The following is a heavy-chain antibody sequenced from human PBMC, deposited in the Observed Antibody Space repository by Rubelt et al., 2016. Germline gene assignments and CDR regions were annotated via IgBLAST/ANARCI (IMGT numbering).Heavy chain of an antibody. V-gene: IGHV1-2*06. Sequence: QVQLVQSGAEVKQPGASVKVSCKASGYTFTGYYMHWVRQAPGQGLEWMGRINPNSGGTNYAQKFQGRVTMTRYTSISPAYMELSRLRSDDTAVYYCAREGDYYYGMDVWGQGTTVTVSS. J-gene: IGHJ6*02. D-gene: IGHD3-16*01. CDR3: AREGDYYYGMDV. CDR2: INPNSGGT. CDR1: GYTFTGYY.